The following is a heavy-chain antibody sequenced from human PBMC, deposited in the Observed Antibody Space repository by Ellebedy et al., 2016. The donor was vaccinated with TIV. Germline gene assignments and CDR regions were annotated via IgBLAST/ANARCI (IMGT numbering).Heavy chain of an antibody. V-gene: IGHV3-66*01. J-gene: IGHJ6*02. CDR2: IFGGGNT. Sequence: PGGSLRLSCAASGFTVTGNYMNWVRQAPGKGLEWVSVIFGGGNTYYADSVKGRFTISRDDSQNTLYLQMNSLRAEDTAVYYCARSFGWSAYEGNYYCYAMDVWGHGTTVTVSS. D-gene: IGHD3-3*01. CDR1: GFTVTGNY. CDR3: ARSFGWSAYEGNYYCYAMDV.